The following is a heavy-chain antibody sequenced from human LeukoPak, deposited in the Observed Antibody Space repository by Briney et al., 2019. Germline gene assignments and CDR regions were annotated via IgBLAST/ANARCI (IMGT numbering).Heavy chain of an antibody. Sequence: GGSLRLSCAASEFSVGSNYMTWVRQAPGKGLEWVAFIRYDGSNKYYADSVKGRFTISRDNSKNTLYLQMNSLRAEDTAVYYCAKNYYYLHGWGKGTTVTVSS. J-gene: IGHJ6*03. V-gene: IGHV3-30*02. CDR1: EFSVGSNY. CDR3: AKNYYYLHG. CDR2: IRYDGSNK.